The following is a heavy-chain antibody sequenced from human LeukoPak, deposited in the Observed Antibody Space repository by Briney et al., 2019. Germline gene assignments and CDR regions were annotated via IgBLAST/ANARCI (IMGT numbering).Heavy chain of an antibody. CDR3: ARMNYYDSILGNWFDP. CDR2: TSPNSGNT. J-gene: IGHJ5*02. D-gene: IGHD3-22*01. V-gene: IGHV1-8*01. CDR1: GYTFTSYD. Sequence: GASVKVSCKASGYTFTSYDINWVRQATGQGLEWMGWTSPNSGNTGYAQKFQGRVTMTRNTSISTAYMELSSLRSEDTAVYYCARMNYYDSILGNWFDPWGQGTLVTVSS.